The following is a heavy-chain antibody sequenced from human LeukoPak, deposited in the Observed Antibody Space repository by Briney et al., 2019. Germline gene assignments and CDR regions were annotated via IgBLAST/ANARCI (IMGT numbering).Heavy chain of an antibody. V-gene: IGHV1-2*02. CDR2: INTNSGGT. Sequence: ASVKVSCKASGYTFTGYYMHWVRQAPGQGLEWMGWINTNSGGTNYAQKFQGRVTMTRDTAISTAYMELSRLRSDDTAVYYCARDLVDIVATTYIAFDYWGQGTLVTVSS. CDR1: GYTFTGYY. CDR3: ARDLVDIVATTYIAFDY. D-gene: IGHD5-12*01. J-gene: IGHJ4*02.